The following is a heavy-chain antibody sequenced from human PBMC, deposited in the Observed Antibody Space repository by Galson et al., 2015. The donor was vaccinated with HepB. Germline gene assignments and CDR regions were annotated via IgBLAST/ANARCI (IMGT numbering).Heavy chain of an antibody. CDR2: IGSSSSYI. CDR1: GFTFSTYS. CDR3: ARAGAYDSLDV. D-gene: IGHD3-16*01. V-gene: IGHV3-21*01. J-gene: IGHJ6*02. Sequence: SLRLSCAASGFTFSTYSMNWVRQAPGKGLEWVSSIGSSSSYIYYADSVKGRFTISRDNAKHTLYLQMNSLRAEDTAVYYCARAGAYDSLDVWGQGTTVTVSS.